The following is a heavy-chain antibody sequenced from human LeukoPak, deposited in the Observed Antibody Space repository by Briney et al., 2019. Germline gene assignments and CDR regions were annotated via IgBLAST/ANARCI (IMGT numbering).Heavy chain of an antibody. J-gene: IGHJ3*02. Sequence: PSETLSLTCTVSGGSISSYYWSWIRQPPGKGLEWIGYIYYSGSTNYNPSLKSRVTISVDTSKNQFSLKLSSVTAADTAVYYCARLEVAATGDDFDIWGQGTMVTVSS. V-gene: IGHV4-59*08. CDR1: GGSISSYY. D-gene: IGHD2-15*01. CDR3: ARLEVAATGDDFDI. CDR2: IYYSGST.